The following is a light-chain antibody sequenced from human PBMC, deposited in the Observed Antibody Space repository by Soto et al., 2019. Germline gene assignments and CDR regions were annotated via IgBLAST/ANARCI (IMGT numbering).Light chain of an antibody. Sequence: SYVLTQTPSVSVAPGQTARITCGGNNIGSKSVHWYQQKPGQAPVLVVYDDSVRPSGIPERISGSDSGNTATLTISRVEAGDEADYYCQVWDGSTDHVVFGGGTQLTVL. J-gene: IGLJ2*01. CDR1: NIGSKS. V-gene: IGLV3-21*02. CDR3: QVWDGSTDHVV. CDR2: DDS.